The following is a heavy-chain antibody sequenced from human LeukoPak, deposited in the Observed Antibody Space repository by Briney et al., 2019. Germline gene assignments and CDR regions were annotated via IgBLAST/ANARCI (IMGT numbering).Heavy chain of an antibody. CDR2: INHSGST. J-gene: IGHJ6*03. Sequence: PSETLSLTCAVYGGSFSGYYWSWIRQPPGKGLEWIGEINHSGSTNYNPSLKSRVTISVDTSKNQFSLKLSSVPAADTAVYYCARGHGAARPRYYYYYYMDVWGKGTTVTVSS. CDR3: ARGHGAARPRYYYYYYMDV. V-gene: IGHV4-34*01. D-gene: IGHD6-6*01. CDR1: GGSFSGYY.